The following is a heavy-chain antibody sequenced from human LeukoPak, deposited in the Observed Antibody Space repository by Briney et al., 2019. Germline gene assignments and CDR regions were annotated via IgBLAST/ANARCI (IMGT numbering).Heavy chain of an antibody. V-gene: IGHV3-33*08. D-gene: IGHD3-22*01. CDR3: VRDRHGYYFDSSDYYPLGY. CDR2: IGFDGREK. Sequence: TGGSLRLSCAASGFTFSSFGIHWVRQAPGKGLEWLAFIGFDGREKYHIDSVKGRFTISRDDSMNTLHLQMDSLRAEDTAVYFCVRDRHGYYFDSSDYYPLGYWGQGTLVTVSS. J-gene: IGHJ4*02. CDR1: GFTFSSFG.